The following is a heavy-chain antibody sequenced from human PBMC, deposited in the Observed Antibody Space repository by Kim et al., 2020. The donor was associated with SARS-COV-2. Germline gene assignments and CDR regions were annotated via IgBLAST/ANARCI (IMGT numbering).Heavy chain of an antibody. V-gene: IGHV3-33*01. D-gene: IGHD3-3*01. CDR3: ARERGPFVAFDI. J-gene: IGHJ3*02. Sequence: YYADCVKGRFTCRRDDYSNTLYLQMNSLRAEDMAVYYCARERGPFVAFDIWGQGTMVTVSP.